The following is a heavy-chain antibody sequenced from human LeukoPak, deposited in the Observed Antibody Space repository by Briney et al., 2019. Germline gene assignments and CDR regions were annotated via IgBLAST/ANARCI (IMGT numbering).Heavy chain of an antibody. D-gene: IGHD3-16*01. J-gene: IGHJ6*03. V-gene: IGHV3-30-3*01. CDR1: GLTFSSYA. CDR2: ISYDGSNK. Sequence: GGSLRLSCAGSGLTFSSYAMHWVRQAPGKGLEWVAVISYDGSNKYYADSVKGRFTISRDNSKNTLYLQMNSLRAEDTAVYYCAREGAPGYYYYYYMDVWGKGTTVTVSS. CDR3: AREGAPGYYYYYYMDV.